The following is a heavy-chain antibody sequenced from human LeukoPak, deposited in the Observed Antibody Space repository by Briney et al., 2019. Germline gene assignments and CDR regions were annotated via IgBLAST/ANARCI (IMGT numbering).Heavy chain of an antibody. V-gene: IGHV3-49*04. CDR3: TRGLSRAYYYNGMDV. J-gene: IGHJ6*02. D-gene: IGHD2-2*01. CDR2: IRSKVYAGTA. CDR1: GYTFANDA. Sequence: GGSLRLSCTASGYTFANDAVGWVRQAPGKGLEWVGFIRSKVYAGTAQYAASVKGRFTISRDESKSIAYLQMNSLKIEDTAVYYCTRGLSRAYYYNGMDVWGQGTTVTVSS.